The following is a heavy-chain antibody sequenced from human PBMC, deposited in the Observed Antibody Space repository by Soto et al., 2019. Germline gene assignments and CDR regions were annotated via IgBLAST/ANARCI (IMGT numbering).Heavy chain of an antibody. CDR1: RSIFTASF. CDR2: INPNNGAT. CDR3: ASHDPGARFDP. J-gene: IGHJ5*02. V-gene: IGHV1-2*02. Sequence: ASVRLSCKAPRSIFTASFIHSVLQAPGQGLEWMGWINPNNGATHYGLSFQGRVTMTRDTSISTAYMELSSLRSDDTAVYYCASHDPGARFDPWGQGTLVTVSS. D-gene: IGHD1-1*01.